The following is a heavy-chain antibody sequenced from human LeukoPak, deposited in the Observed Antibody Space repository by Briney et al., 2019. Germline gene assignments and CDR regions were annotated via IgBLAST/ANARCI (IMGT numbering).Heavy chain of an antibody. J-gene: IGHJ6*02. V-gene: IGHV3-74*01. Sequence: GGSLRLSCAASGFTFSSYWMPWVRQAPGKGLVWVSRINTDGSSTNYADFVKGRFTISRDNAKNTLYLQMSNLRAEDTAVYFCARGGGLDVWGQGATVTVSS. CDR2: INTDGSST. CDR1: GFTFSSYW. D-gene: IGHD3-16*01. CDR3: ARGGGLDV.